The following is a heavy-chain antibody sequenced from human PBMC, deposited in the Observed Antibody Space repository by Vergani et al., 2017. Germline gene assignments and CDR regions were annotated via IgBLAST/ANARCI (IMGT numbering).Heavy chain of an antibody. CDR1: GDSISGCDGY. D-gene: IGHD2-21*01. Sequence: QVQLQESGPGLVKASKTLSLTCNVSGDSISGCDGYWTWLRQSPGKGLELIGYIYASGSTSYYNPSVKSRLNISLDRTKNQLSLHLSSVTAADTAIYSCARDVGYCGSDKCFHTSFDPWGQGTLVTVSS. CDR2: IYASGSTS. CDR3: ARDVGYCGSDKCFHTSFDP. J-gene: IGHJ5*02. V-gene: IGHV4-30-4*01.